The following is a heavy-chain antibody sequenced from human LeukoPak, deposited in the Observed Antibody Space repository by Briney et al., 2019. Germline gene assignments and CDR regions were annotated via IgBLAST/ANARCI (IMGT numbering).Heavy chain of an antibody. CDR1: GGSFSGYY. CDR2: ISSSSSYI. CDR3: AREGWDTAMVDY. Sequence: KTSETLSLTCAVYGGSFSGYYWSWVRQAPGKGLEWVSSISSSSSYIYYADSVKGRFTISRDNAKNSLYLQMNSLRAEDTAVYYCAREGWDTAMVDYWGQGTLVTVSS. D-gene: IGHD5-18*01. J-gene: IGHJ4*02. V-gene: IGHV3-21*01.